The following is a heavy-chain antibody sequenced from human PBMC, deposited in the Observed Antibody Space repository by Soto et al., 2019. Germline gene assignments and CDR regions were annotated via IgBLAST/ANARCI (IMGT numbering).Heavy chain of an antibody. D-gene: IGHD1-1*01. Sequence: ASVKVSCKASGYTFISYYMHWVRQAPGQGFEWMGRISPKSGGTNYAQKFQGRVSMTWDTSLKTAYMELSSLMSEDTAVYFCVRELDGYGRFDYWGLGTPVTVSS. CDR1: GYTFISYY. CDR3: VRELDGYGRFDY. CDR2: ISPKSGGT. V-gene: IGHV1-2*02. J-gene: IGHJ4*02.